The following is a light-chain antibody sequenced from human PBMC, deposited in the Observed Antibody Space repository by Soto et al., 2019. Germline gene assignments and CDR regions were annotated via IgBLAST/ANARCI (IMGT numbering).Light chain of an antibody. J-gene: IGKJ1*01. CDR2: AAS. CDR3: QQSYSTWT. Sequence: DIQMAQSPSPLAASLGDRVTITCRASQTISSYLNWYQQKPGRAPKLLIYAASNLESGVPSRFSGSGSGTDFTLTISSLQPEDFATYYCQQSYSTWTFGQGTKVDIK. V-gene: IGKV1-39*01. CDR1: QTISSY.